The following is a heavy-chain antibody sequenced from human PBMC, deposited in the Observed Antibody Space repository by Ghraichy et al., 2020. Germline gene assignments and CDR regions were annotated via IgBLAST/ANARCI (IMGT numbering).Heavy chain of an antibody. V-gene: IGHV4-39*01. CDR2: IYYSGST. Sequence: SETLSLTCTVSGGSISSSSYYWGWIRQPPGKGLEWIGSIYYSGSTYYNPSLKSRVTIYVDTSKNQFSLKLSSVTAADTAVYYCASTDSSGWYGFDPWGQGTLVTVSS. CDR1: GGSISSSSYY. J-gene: IGHJ5*02. CDR3: ASTDSSGWYGFDP. D-gene: IGHD6-19*01.